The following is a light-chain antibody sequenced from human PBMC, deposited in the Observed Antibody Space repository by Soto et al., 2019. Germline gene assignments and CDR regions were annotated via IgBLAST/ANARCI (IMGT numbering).Light chain of an antibody. V-gene: IGLV1-40*01. CDR2: GNS. CDR1: SSNIGAGYD. CDR3: QSYDSSLSVGV. J-gene: IGLJ1*01. Sequence: QSVLTQPPSVSAAPGQRVTISCTGRSSNIGAGYDVHWYQQLPGTAPKLLIYGNSNRPSGVPDRFSGSKSGTSASLAITGLQAEDEADYYCQSYDSSLSVGVFGTGTKVTVL.